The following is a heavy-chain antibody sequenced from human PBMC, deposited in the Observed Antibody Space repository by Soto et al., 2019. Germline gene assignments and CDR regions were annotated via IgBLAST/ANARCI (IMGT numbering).Heavy chain of an antibody. CDR3: ARHSDYYGSGSYYEAPYYYGMDV. CDR1: GGSISSGGYS. CDR2: IYHSGSI. Sequence: SETLSLTCAVSGGSISSGGYSWSWIRQPPGKGLEGIGYIYHSGSINYNPSLKSRVTISVDTSKNQFSLKLSSVTAADTAVYYCARHSDYYGSGSYYEAPYYYGMDVWGQGTTVTVSS. J-gene: IGHJ6*02. D-gene: IGHD3-10*01. V-gene: IGHV4-30-2*01.